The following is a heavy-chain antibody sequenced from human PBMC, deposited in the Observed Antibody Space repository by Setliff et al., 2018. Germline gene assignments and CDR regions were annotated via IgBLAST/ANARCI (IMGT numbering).Heavy chain of an antibody. CDR2: ISSGGST. J-gene: IGHJ4*02. V-gene: IGHV4-4*08. D-gene: IGHD5-18*01. CDR3: ARAPLESGYYYGQGHYFDY. CDR1: GGSMSNYF. Sequence: PSETLSLTCSVAGGSMSNYFWSWVRRPPGKGLEWIGFISSGGSTIYSPSLKSRVTISVDTSKNQFSLRLTSVTAADTAIYYCARAPLESGYYYGQGHYFDYWGQGTLVTVSS.